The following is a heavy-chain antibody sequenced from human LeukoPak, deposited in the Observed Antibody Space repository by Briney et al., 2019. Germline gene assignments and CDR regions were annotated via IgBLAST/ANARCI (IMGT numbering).Heavy chain of an antibody. CDR2: IYTSGST. D-gene: IGHD3-10*01. CDR1: GGSISSYY. Sequence: SETLSLTCTVSGGSISSYYWSWIRQPAGKGLEWIGRIYTSGSTNYIPSLKSRVTMSVDTSKNQFSLKLSSVTAADTAVYYCARGGLYGSKLNPFDYWGQGTLVTVSS. CDR3: ARGGLYGSKLNPFDY. J-gene: IGHJ4*02. V-gene: IGHV4-4*07.